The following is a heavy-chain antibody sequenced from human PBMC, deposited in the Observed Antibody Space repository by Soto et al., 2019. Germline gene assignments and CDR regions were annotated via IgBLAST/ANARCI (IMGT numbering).Heavy chain of an antibody. Sequence: EVQLVESGGGLVRTGGSLRLSCAASGFTFSDYWMNWVRQAPGKGRVWVSRIESDGSSTSYADSVMGRFTICRDNAKKTQYLHRNSLRAEDTAVYYCTISSWFDPWGQGTLVSVSS. D-gene: IGHD3-9*01. CDR3: TISSWFDP. CDR1: GFTFSDYW. J-gene: IGHJ5*02. CDR2: IESDGSST. V-gene: IGHV3-74*01.